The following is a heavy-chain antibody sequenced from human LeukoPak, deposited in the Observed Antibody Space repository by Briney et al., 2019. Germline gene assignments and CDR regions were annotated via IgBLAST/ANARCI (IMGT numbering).Heavy chain of an antibody. CDR1: GGSVSSNNYY. CDR3: ARNRGWYATDV. D-gene: IGHD6-19*01. J-gene: IGHJ6*02. V-gene: IGHV4-61*01. Sequence: PSETLSLTCTVSGGSVSSNNYYWSWIRQPPGKGLEWIGYVHYSGSANYNPSLESRVTMSLDKYKNQFSLELTSVTAADTAVYYCARNRGWYATDVWGQGAAVTVSS. CDR2: VHYSGSA.